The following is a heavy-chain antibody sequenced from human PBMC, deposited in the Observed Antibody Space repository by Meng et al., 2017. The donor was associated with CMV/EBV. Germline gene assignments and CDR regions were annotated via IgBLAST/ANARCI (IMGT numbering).Heavy chain of an antibody. J-gene: IGHJ4*02. V-gene: IGHV5-51*01. Sequence: GGSLRLSCKGSGYSFTSYWMGWVRQMPGKGLEWMGIIYPGDSDTRYSPSFQGQVTISADKSISTAYLQWSSLKASDTAMYYCARRSPGDYGGYFDYWGQGTLVTVSS. D-gene: IGHD4-23*01. CDR1: GYSFTSYW. CDR3: ARRSPGDYGGYFDY. CDR2: IYPGDSDT.